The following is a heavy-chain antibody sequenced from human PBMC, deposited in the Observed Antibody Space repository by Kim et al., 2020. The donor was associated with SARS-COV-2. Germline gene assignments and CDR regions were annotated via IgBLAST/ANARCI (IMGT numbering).Heavy chain of an antibody. CDR1: GFTFSNAW. V-gene: IGHV3-15*01. J-gene: IGHJ4*02. CDR2: IKSKTDGGTT. Sequence: WGSLRLSCAASGFTFSNAWMSWVRQAPGKGLEWVGRIKSKTDGGTTDYAAPVKGRFTISRDDSKNTLYLQMNSLKTEDTAVYYCTTDYYYDSSGYYRPRGYFDYWGQGTLVTVSS. CDR3: TTDYYYDSSGYYRPRGYFDY. D-gene: IGHD3-22*01.